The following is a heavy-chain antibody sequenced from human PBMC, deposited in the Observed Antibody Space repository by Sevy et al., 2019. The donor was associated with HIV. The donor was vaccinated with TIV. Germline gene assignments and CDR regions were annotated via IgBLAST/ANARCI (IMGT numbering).Heavy chain of an antibody. CDR2: IGSRGTTT. V-gene: IGHV3-11*01. CDR3: ARGRDDLGAFDV. CDR1: GFTFSDYY. D-gene: IGHD1-1*01. J-gene: IGHJ3*01. Sequence: GGSLRLSCAASGFTFSDYYMSWIRQAPGKGLELVAYIGSRGTTTYYADSVRGRFTISRDNAKNSLSLQINSLRAEDTAVYYCARGRDDLGAFDVWGQGTMVTVSS.